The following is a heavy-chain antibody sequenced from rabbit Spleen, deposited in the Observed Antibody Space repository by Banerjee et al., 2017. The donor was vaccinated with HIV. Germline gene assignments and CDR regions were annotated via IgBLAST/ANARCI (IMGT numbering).Heavy chain of an antibody. V-gene: IGHV1S43*01. J-gene: IGHJ4*01. CDR2: IYTTSGST. CDR1: GFTISVSLY. Sequence: QEQLVESGGGLVQPEGSLTLTCTASGFTISVSLYMCWVRQAPGKRPEWIACIYTTSGSTWYASWVNGRFTISRSTSLNTVDLQMTSLTAADTATYFCARDLENYAYTSYLDLWGPGTLVTVS. D-gene: IGHD8-1*01. CDR3: ARDLENYAYTSYLDL.